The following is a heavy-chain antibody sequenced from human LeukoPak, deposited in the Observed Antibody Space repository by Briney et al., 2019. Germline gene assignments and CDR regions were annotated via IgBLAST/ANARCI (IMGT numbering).Heavy chain of an antibody. V-gene: IGHV4-59*01. CDR3: ARGRTFDN. J-gene: IGHJ4*02. CDR2: IYDRGST. CDR1: GGSISSYY. Sequence: SETLSLTCTVSGGSISSYYWSWIRQPPGKGLEWIGNIYDRGSTKYNPSLKSRVTITVDTSKNQFSLRLSSVTAADTAVYYCARGRTFDNWGQGTLVTVSS.